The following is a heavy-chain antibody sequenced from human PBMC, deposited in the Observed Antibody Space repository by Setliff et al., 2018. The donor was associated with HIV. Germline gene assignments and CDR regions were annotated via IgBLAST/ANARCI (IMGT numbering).Heavy chain of an antibody. J-gene: IGHJ3*02. CDR1: GGSIISGGYY. CDR3: ARPRVGDDAFNI. V-gene: IGHV4-30-4*01. CDR2: IYFTGKT. Sequence: PSETLSLTCSISGGSIISGGYYWSWIRQHPEKGLEWIGYIYFTGKTYYNPSLKSRLSISLDTSKNQFSLSLTSVTAADTAVYFCARPRVGDDAFNIWSQGTLVTVSS.